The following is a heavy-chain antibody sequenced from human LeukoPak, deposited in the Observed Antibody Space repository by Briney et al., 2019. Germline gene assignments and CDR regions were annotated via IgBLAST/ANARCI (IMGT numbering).Heavy chain of an antibody. J-gene: IGHJ4*02. CDR2: IHYNGARS. V-gene: IGHV3-30*02. Sequence: GGSLRLSCAASGFSFSGYGMHWVRQAPGKGLEWVAFIHYNGARSYYADSVKGRFTISRDKSKKTLYLQMNSLRAEDTAVYYCAKLSDGYWGQGTLVTVSS. D-gene: IGHD3-16*02. CDR1: GFSFSGYG. CDR3: AKLSDGY.